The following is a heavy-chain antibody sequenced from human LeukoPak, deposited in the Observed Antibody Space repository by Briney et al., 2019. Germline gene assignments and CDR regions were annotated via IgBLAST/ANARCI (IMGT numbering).Heavy chain of an antibody. D-gene: IGHD2-8*01. CDR3: AKTFQWYYMDV. J-gene: IGHJ6*03. CDR1: GLRFIDAW. CDR2: ISASDGST. Sequence: PGGSLRLSCAVSGLRFIDAWVDWVRQAPGKGLEWVSAISASDGSTFYADSVKGRFTISRDNSKNTLYLQMNSLRAEDTAVYYCAKTFQWYYMDVWGKGTTVTISS. V-gene: IGHV3-23*01.